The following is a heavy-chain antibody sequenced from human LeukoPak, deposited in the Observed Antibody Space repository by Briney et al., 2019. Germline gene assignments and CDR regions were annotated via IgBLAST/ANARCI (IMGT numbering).Heavy chain of an antibody. V-gene: IGHV4-59*08. CDR3: ARLYVPAAILRFGFGWFDP. D-gene: IGHD2-2*02. CDR2: IYYSGST. J-gene: IGHJ5*02. CDR1: GGSISSYY. Sequence: SETLSLTCTVSGGSISSYYWSWIRQPPGKGLEWIGYIYYSGSTNYNPSLKSRVTISVDTSKNQFSLKLSPVTAADTAVYYCARLYVPAAILRFGFGWFDPWGQGTLVTVSS.